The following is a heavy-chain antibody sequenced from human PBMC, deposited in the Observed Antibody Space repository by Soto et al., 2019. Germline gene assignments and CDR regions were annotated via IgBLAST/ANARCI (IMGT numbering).Heavy chain of an antibody. Sequence: GGSLRLSCAASGFTFSSYGMHWVRQAPGKGLEWVAVIWYDGSNKYYADSVKGRFTISRDNSKNTLYLQMNSLRAEDTAVYYCARGLGQWLVARGMDVWGQGTTVTVSS. D-gene: IGHD6-19*01. CDR1: GFTFSSYG. CDR3: ARGLGQWLVARGMDV. J-gene: IGHJ6*02. V-gene: IGHV3-33*01. CDR2: IWYDGSNK.